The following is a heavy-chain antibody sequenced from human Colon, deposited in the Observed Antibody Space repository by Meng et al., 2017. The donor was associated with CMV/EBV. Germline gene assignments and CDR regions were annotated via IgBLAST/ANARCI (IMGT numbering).Heavy chain of an antibody. D-gene: IGHD3-3*01. CDR3: AKPSDTKSFTIDN. CDR2: IYGNGDDST. Sequence: GGSLRLSCAASGFPFSNFDMSWVRQAPGRGLQWVSLIYGNGDDSTFYAEFVKGRFTISRDDSMNTLYLQINGLRAEDTAVYYCAKPSDTKSFTIDNWGQGALVTVSS. J-gene: IGHJ4*02. CDR1: GFPFSNFD. V-gene: IGHV3-23*03.